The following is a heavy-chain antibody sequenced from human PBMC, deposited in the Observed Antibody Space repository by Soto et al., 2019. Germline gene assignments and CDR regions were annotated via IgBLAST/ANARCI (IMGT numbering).Heavy chain of an antibody. V-gene: IGHV4-38-2*01. J-gene: IGHJ4*02. CDR2: IYHSGTT. CDR1: GDSISSGYY. CDR3: ARGRFLIAAAGLDY. D-gene: IGHD6-13*01. Sequence: PSETLSLTCAVSGDSISSGYYWAWIRQPPGKGLEWVASIYHSGTTYYNPSLTSRVTISVDTSKNQFSLKLSSVTAADTAVYYCARGRFLIAAAGLDYWGQGTLVTVSS.